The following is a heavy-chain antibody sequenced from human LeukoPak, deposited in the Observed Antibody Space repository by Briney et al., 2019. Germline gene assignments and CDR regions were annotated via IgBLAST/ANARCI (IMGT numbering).Heavy chain of an antibody. V-gene: IGHV3-30-3*01. J-gene: IGHJ3*02. CDR1: GFTFGSYA. CDR3: ARDDDFWILLGAFDI. D-gene: IGHD3-3*01. Sequence: PGGSLRLSCAASGFTFGSYAMRWVRQAPGKGLGWVAVISYDGSNKYYADSVKGRFTISRDNCKNTLYLQMNSIRAAETAVSYCARDDDFWILLGAFDIWGQGTMVTVSS. CDR2: ISYDGSNK.